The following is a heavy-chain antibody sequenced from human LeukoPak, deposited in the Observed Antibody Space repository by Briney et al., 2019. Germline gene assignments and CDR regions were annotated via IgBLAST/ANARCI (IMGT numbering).Heavy chain of an antibody. Sequence: ASVKVSCKASSYTFTTYGISWVRQAPGQGLEWMGWISAYNGNTKYAQKLQGRVTMTTDTSTSTAYMELRSLRSDDTAVYYCARDQTQIWFGEGLWYFDYWGQGTLVTVSS. CDR3: ARDQTQIWFGEGLWYFDY. CDR2: ISAYNGNT. J-gene: IGHJ4*02. D-gene: IGHD3-10*01. CDR1: SYTFTTYG. V-gene: IGHV1-18*01.